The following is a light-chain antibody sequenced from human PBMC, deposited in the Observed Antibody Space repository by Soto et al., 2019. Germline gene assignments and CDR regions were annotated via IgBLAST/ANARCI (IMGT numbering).Light chain of an antibody. CDR1: QSISPW. CDR3: QQYATFSRT. CDR2: LTS. Sequence: DIPMTQSPSTLSAFVGDRVTITSRASQSISPWLAWYQQRPGKAPKLLMFLTSTLESGVSSRFSGSGSGTEFTLTITSLQPDDFATYYCQQYATFSRTFGQGTRVEI. V-gene: IGKV1-5*03. J-gene: IGKJ1*01.